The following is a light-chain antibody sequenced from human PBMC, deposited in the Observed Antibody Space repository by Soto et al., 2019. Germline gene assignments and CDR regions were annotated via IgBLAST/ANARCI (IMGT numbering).Light chain of an antibody. Sequence: EIVLTQSPATLSVSPAQRTTLSCRTSQSVSISLAWYQQKPGQAPRLLIYAASTRATGIPDRSSGSGSGTDFTLTISSLQSEDFAVYYCQQYNNWPPLTFGGGTKVDI. CDR2: AAS. J-gene: IGKJ4*01. CDR3: QQYNNWPPLT. CDR1: QSVSIS. V-gene: IGKV3-15*01.